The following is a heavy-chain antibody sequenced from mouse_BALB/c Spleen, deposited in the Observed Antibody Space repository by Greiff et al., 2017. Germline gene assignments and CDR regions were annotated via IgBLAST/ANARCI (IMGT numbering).Heavy chain of an antibody. CDR3: ARGDTYAMDY. Sequence: VQLKQSGAELVRPGALVKLSCKASGFNIKDYYMHWVKQRPEQGLEWIGWIDPENGNTIYDPKFQGKASITADTSSNTAYLQLSSLTSEDTAVYYCARGDTYAMDYWGQGTSVTVSS. J-gene: IGHJ4*01. V-gene: IGHV14-1*02. CDR1: GFNIKDYY. CDR2: IDPENGNT.